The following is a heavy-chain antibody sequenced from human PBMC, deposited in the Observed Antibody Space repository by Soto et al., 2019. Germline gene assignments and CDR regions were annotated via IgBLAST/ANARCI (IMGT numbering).Heavy chain of an antibody. CDR2: INTNTANP. D-gene: IGHD3-16*01. CDR3: ARDGVGDYVWGSYVREGLLDF. Sequence: QVQLVQSGSELKKPGAAVKVSCKASGYNFTSYARNWVRQTPGQGLEWICCINTNTANPKYAQGFTGRFVFSLDTSVSTAYLQICSLKADDTVVYYCARDGVGDYVWGSYVREGLLDFWRQGTTVTVSS. J-gene: IGHJ6*02. CDR1: GYNFTSYA. V-gene: IGHV7-4-1*01.